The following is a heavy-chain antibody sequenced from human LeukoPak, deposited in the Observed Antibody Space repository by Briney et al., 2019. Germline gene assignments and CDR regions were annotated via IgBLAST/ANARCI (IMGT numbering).Heavy chain of an antibody. J-gene: IGHJ4*02. CDR1: GGSITNGGYY. D-gene: IGHD5-24*01. Sequence: SETLSPTCTVSGGSITNGGYYWSWIRQPAGKGLEWIGRIYTSGSTNYNPSLKSRVTMSVDTSKNQFSLKLSSVTAADTAVYYCARRAAAGDFDYWGQGTLVTVSS. CDR2: IYTSGST. CDR3: ARRAAAGDFDY. V-gene: IGHV4-61*02.